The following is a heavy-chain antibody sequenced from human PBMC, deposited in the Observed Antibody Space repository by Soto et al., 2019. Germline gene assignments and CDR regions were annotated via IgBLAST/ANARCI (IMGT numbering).Heavy chain of an antibody. CDR2: IYSGGST. CDR3: ARAPQIPYSGYDKGFSYYFDY. V-gene: IGHV3-53*01. Sequence: GGSLRLSCAASGFTVSSNYMSWVRQAPGKGLEWVSVIYSGGSTYYADSVKGRFIISRDNSKNTLYLQMNSLRAEDTAVYYCARAPQIPYSGYDKGFSYYFDYWGQGTLVTVSS. J-gene: IGHJ4*02. D-gene: IGHD5-12*01. CDR1: GFTVSSNY.